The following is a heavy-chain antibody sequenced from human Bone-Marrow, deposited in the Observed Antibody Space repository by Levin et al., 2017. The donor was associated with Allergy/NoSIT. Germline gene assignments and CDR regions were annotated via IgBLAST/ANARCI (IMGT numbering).Heavy chain of an antibody. CDR3: ARNGAWSFEF. J-gene: IGHJ4*02. D-gene: IGHD2-8*01. Sequence: PGGSLRLSCASSGFTFSGYWMAWVRQAPGKGLEWVANINRDGVDGSSVDSVKGRFTFSRDNARNSLDLQMNSLRVEDTAVYYCARNGAWSFEFWGQGTLVTVSS. V-gene: IGHV3-7*02. CDR1: GFTFSGYW. CDR2: INRDGVDG.